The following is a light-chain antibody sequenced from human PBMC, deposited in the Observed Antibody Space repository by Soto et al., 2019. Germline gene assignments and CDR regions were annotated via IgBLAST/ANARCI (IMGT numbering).Light chain of an antibody. V-gene: IGKV1-5*01. CDR3: QQYSRHWT. CDR2: DAS. CDR1: QTISRW. Sequence: DIQMTQSPSTLSGSVGDRATMTCRASQTISRWLAWYQQKPGKAPMLLIYDASTLQSGAPSRFSGSGSGTEFTLTISSLQPDDFATYYCQQYSRHWTFGQGSKVDVK. J-gene: IGKJ1*01.